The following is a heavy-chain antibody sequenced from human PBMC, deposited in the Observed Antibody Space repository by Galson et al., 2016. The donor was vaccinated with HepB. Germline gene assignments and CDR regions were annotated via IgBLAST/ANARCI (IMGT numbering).Heavy chain of an antibody. J-gene: IGHJ6*02. CDR3: ARAVMLGRGMDV. CDR1: GDSVYNNGAA. V-gene: IGHV6-1*01. CDR2: TFYRSTWEN. D-gene: IGHD3-10*01. Sequence: CAISGDSVYNNGAAWVWIRQSPSRGLEGLGGTFYRSTWENHSAGSVKNRITISPETSRKQFSLHLNFVTPEDTAVYYCARAVMLGRGMDVWGQGTTVTVSS.